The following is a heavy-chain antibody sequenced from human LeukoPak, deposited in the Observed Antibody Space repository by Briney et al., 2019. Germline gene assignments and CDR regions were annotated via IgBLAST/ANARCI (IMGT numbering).Heavy chain of an antibody. Sequence: SETLSLTCTVSGGSISSYYWSWIRQPPGKGLEWIGYIYYSGSTNYNPSLKSRVTISVDTSKNQFSLKLSSVTAADTAIYYCARGSSAADRTLIDYWGRGTLVTVSS. CDR3: ARGSSAADRTLIDY. J-gene: IGHJ4*02. CDR1: GGSISSYY. V-gene: IGHV4-59*01. D-gene: IGHD6-13*01. CDR2: IYYSGST.